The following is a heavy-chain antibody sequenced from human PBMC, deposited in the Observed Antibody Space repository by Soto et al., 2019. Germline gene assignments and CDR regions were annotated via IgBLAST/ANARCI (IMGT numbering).Heavy chain of an antibody. CDR2: ISTYNENM. CDR3: ADVDGYGTGDYSFDF. Sequence: ASVKVSCKVSGSTFTSNAIGWVRQAPGQGLEWMGWISTYNENMNTAPQLQGRLTMTTDTSTTTAYMELTNLKFDDTAVYYCADVDGYGTGDYSFDFWGQGTPVTVSS. V-gene: IGHV1-18*01. D-gene: IGHD2-8*02. CDR1: GSTFTSNA. J-gene: IGHJ4*02.